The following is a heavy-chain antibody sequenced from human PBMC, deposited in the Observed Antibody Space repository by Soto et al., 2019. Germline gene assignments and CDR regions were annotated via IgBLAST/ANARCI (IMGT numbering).Heavy chain of an antibody. CDR2: ISWDGLAQ. V-gene: IGHV3-30*18. D-gene: IGHD1-1*01. Sequence: VQLVESGGGVVQPGRSLRLLCEASGFPFSRYGMHWVRQAPGMGLEWVAVISWDGLAQYYGDSVRGRFTISRDNSQSTLYLQMNSLRTEDTAIYYCAKETIQVGGHNYFDYWVQGVLVTFSS. CDR1: GFPFSRYG. J-gene: IGHJ4*02. CDR3: AKETIQVGGHNYFDY.